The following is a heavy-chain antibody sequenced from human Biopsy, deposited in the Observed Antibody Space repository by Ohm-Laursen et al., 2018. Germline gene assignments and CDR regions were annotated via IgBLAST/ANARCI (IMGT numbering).Heavy chain of an antibody. CDR2: IKNSENYT. J-gene: IGHJ6*02. V-gene: IGHV3-21*01. D-gene: IGHD5/OR15-5a*01. CDR1: GFRFSLYS. Sequence: GSLRLSCAASGFRFSLYSMNWVRQAPGKGLEWVSSIKNSENYTYYADSVKGRFIISRDNAKNSLYLQMNGLRVEDTAVYYCATDFGYCGNNVCSSDFYYGMDVWGQGTTATVSS. CDR3: ATDFGYCGNNVCSSDFYYGMDV.